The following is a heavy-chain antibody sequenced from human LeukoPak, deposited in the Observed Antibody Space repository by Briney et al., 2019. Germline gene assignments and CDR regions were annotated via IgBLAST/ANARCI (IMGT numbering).Heavy chain of an antibody. CDR2: ISTGRSVM. Sequence: GGSLRLSCAASGFTFSDYGMSWVRQAPGKGLEWISHISTGRSVMNYADSVKGRFTTSRDNGKNSVYLQMNSLRDEDTAVYYCAGGVYGYNAFDYWGQGTLVSVSS. D-gene: IGHD5/OR15-5a*01. CDR3: AGGVYGYNAFDY. CDR1: GFTFSDYG. J-gene: IGHJ4*02. V-gene: IGHV3-48*02.